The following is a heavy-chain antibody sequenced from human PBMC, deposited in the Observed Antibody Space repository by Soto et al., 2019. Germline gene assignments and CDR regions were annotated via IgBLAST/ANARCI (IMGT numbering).Heavy chain of an antibody. V-gene: IGHV1-46*01. Sequence: ASVKVSCKASGYTFTSYYMHWVRQAPGQGLEWMGIINPSGGSTSYAQKFQGRVTMTRDTSTSTVYMELGSLRSEDTAVYYCARRDSSGYYYAPFDYWGQGTLVTVSS. CDR2: INPSGGST. D-gene: IGHD3-22*01. CDR3: ARRDSSGYYYAPFDY. CDR1: GYTFTSYY. J-gene: IGHJ4*02.